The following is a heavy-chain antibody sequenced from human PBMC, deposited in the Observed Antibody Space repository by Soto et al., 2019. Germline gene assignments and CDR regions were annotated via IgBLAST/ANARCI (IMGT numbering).Heavy chain of an antibody. CDR3: ARDSVGTIFGVVDYYGMDV. J-gene: IGHJ6*02. Sequence: PGESLKVSCKASGGTFSSYAISWVRQAPGQGLEWMGGIIPIFGTANYAQKFQGRVTITADESTSTAYMELSSLRSEDTAVYYCARDSVGTIFGVVDYYGMDVWGQGTTVTVSS. CDR1: GGTFSSYA. V-gene: IGHV1-69*01. D-gene: IGHD3-3*01. CDR2: IIPIFGTA.